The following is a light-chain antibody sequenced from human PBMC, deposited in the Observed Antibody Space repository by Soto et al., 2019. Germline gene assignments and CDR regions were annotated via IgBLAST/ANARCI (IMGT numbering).Light chain of an antibody. Sequence: QSALTQPPSASGSPGQSVTISCTGTINDVGGYNYVSWYQQLPGKAPKLMIYEVSKRPSGVPDRFSGSKSGNTASLTVSGLQAEDEADYYCSSYAGRNSLGVFGGGTKVTVL. CDR2: EVS. CDR3: SSYAGRNSLGV. V-gene: IGLV2-8*01. CDR1: INDVGGYNY. J-gene: IGLJ3*02.